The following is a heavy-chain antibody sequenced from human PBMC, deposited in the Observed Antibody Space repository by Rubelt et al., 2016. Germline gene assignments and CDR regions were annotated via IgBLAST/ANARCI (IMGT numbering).Heavy chain of an antibody. CDR2: IYYSGST. J-gene: IGHJ4*02. CDR1: GGSISSSSYY. D-gene: IGHD3-10*01. CDR3: ARDRWFGELSFDY. Sequence: QLQLQESGPGLVKPSETLSLTCTVSGGSISSSSYYWGWIRQPPGKGLEWIGSIYYSGSTYYNPSLKSRVTISVDTSKNQFSLKLSSVTAADTAVYYCARDRWFGELSFDYWGQGTLVTVSS. V-gene: IGHV4-39*07.